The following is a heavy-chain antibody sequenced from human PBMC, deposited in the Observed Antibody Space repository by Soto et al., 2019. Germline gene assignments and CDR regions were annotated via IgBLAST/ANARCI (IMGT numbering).Heavy chain of an antibody. Sequence: SGPTLVNPTQTLTLTCTFSGFSLSTSGVGVGWIRQPPGKALEWLALIYWDDDKRYSPSLKSRLTITKDTSKNQVVLTMTNMDPVDTATYYCAHTSYDNLTGYYGYYFDYWSQGTLVTVSS. CDR1: GFSLSTSGVG. CDR2: IYWDDDK. J-gene: IGHJ4*02. D-gene: IGHD3-9*01. CDR3: AHTSYDNLTGYYGYYFDY. V-gene: IGHV2-5*02.